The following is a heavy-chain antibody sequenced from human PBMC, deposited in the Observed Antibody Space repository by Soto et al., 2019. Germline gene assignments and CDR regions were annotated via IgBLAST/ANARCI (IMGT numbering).Heavy chain of an antibody. J-gene: IGHJ3*02. D-gene: IGHD6-13*01. CDR2: IDWDDDK. CDR1: VISLTYKKNC. Sequence: GKTTQTLTLTGCSCVISLTYKKNCLNWMRQPPGKVLELLALIDWDDDKYYDTFLKTRLTNSKDTSKNQVVLTMTNMDPVDTATYYCARIIRCTQYSSTPGAVDAFDI. V-gene: IGHV2-70*01. CDR3: ARIIRCTQYSSTPGAVDAFDI.